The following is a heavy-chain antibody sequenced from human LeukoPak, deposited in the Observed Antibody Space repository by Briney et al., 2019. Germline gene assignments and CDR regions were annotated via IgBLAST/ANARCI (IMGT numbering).Heavy chain of an antibody. D-gene: IGHD3-10*01. Sequence: GGSLRLSCVASGLTFSNNAMHWVRQAPGKGLEWVAGLSYDGSSSYYADSVKGRFSISRDNSKDTLYLQVNSLRADDTAVYYCAREDGSGSYRPDSRYFYGLDVWGQGTTVTVSS. V-gene: IGHV3-30*01. CDR1: GLTFSNNA. J-gene: IGHJ6*02. CDR3: AREDGSGSYRPDSRYFYGLDV. CDR2: LSYDGSSS.